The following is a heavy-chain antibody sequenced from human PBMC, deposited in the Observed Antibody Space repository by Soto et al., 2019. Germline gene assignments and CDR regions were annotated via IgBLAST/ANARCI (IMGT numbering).Heavy chain of an antibody. CDR2: ISAYNGNT. D-gene: IGHD5-12*01. CDR3: AGEVSVGYEIDY. CDR1: GYTFTSYG. J-gene: IGHJ4*02. Sequence: QVQLVQSGAEVKKPGASVKVSCKASGYTFTSYGISWVRQAPGQGLEWMGWISAYNGNTNYAQKLQGRDTMTTDTSTSTAYMEQRSLTSDATAVESCAGEVSVGYEIDYGGQGTLVTVSS. V-gene: IGHV1-18*01.